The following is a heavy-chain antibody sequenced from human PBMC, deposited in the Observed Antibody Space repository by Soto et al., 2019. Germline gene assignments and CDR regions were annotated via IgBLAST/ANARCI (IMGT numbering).Heavy chain of an antibody. CDR3: ARLVQLERLDY. CDR2: IYYSGST. CDR1: GGSISSSSYY. Sequence: SETLSLTCTVSGGSISSSSYYLGWIRQPPGKGLEWIGSIYYSGSTYYNPSLKSRVTISVDTSKNQFSLKLSSVTAADTAVYYCARLVQLERLDYWGQGTLVTVSS. D-gene: IGHD1-1*01. J-gene: IGHJ4*02. V-gene: IGHV4-39*01.